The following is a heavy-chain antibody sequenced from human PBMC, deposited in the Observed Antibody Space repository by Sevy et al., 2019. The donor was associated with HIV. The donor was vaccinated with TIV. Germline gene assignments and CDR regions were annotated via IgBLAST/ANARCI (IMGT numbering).Heavy chain of an antibody. J-gene: IGHJ4*02. CDR2: ISYDGRSH. Sequence: GGSLRLSCAASEFMFSTYAMHWVRQAPGKGLEWVVVISYDGRSHYYADSVKGRFTISRDNSKNTLFLQMNSPGLEDTAFYYCARDADYSTDWYPSDYWGQGTLVTVSS. CDR3: ARDADYSTDWYPSDY. CDR1: EFMFSTYA. V-gene: IGHV3-30*04. D-gene: IGHD6-19*01.